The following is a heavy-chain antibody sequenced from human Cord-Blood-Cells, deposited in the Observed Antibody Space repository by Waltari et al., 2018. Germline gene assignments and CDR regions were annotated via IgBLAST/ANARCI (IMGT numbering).Heavy chain of an antibody. CDR2: INSDGSSK. J-gene: IGHJ4*02. Sequence: EVQLVESGGGLVQPGGSLRLSCAASGFTFSSYWMHWVRQAPGKGRVWVSRINSDGSSKSYADSVKGRFTISRDNAKQALYLQMNSVRAEDTAVYDCASPSGEVVYDSSGYYDYWGQGTLVTVSS. V-gene: IGHV3-74*01. CDR1: GFTFSSYW. D-gene: IGHD3-22*01. CDR3: ASPSGEVVYDSSGYYDY.